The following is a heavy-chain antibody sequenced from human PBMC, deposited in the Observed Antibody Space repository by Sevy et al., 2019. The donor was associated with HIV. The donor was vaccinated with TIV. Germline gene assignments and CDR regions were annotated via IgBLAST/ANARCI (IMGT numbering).Heavy chain of an antibody. CDR2: IKQDGSEK. D-gene: IGHD2-2*01. J-gene: IGHJ6*02. CDR3: AREGHITGIQYQFGMDV. CDR1: GFTFSSYW. V-gene: IGHV3-7*01. Sequence: GGSLRLSCVASGFTFSSYWMSWVRQAPGKGLEWVANIKQDGSEKKYVDSVKGRFTISRDNPKNSLYLQMNSLSVEDTAVYYCAREGHITGIQYQFGMDVWGQGTTVTVSS.